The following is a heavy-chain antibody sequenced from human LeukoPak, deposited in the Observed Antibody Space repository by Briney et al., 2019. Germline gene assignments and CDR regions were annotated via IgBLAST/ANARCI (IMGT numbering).Heavy chain of an antibody. D-gene: IGHD3-16*01. V-gene: IGHV1-69*04. CDR2: IIPIFGIA. Sequence: ASVKVSCKASGGTFSSYAISWVRQAPGQGLEWMGRIIPIFGIANYAQKFQGRVTITADKSTSTAYMELSSLRSEDTAVYYCARNPGNFLGEGYFDYWGQGTLVTVSS. J-gene: IGHJ4*02. CDR3: ARNPGNFLGEGYFDY. CDR1: GGTFSSYA.